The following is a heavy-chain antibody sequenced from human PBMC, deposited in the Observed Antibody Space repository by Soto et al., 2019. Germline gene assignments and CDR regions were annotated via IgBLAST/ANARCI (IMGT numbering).Heavy chain of an antibody. Sequence: PSETLSLTCNVSGDSIISHTQYFFCIRQPPGKGLEWIATVYYRGTTYYNPSLESRVTISVDTSKNEFSLRLTSVTAADTAVYYGARLRYDFWAFEIWGQGTMVTVSS. V-gene: IGHV4-39*01. CDR1: GDSIISHTQY. CDR2: VYYRGTT. D-gene: IGHD3-3*01. J-gene: IGHJ3*02. CDR3: ARLRYDFWAFEI.